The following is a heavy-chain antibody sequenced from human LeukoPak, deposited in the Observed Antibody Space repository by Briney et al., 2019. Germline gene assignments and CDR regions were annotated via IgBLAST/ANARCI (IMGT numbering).Heavy chain of an antibody. V-gene: IGHV3-21*04. D-gene: IGHD5-18*01. J-gene: IGHJ4*02. Sequence: GGSLRLSCAASGFTFSSYSMNWVRQAPGKGLEWVSSISSSSSYIYYADSVKGRFTISRDNAKNSLYLQMNSLRAEDTALYYCAKDINSHTAMVNFDYWGQGTLVTVSS. CDR3: AKDINSHTAMVNFDY. CDR1: GFTFSSYS. CDR2: ISSSSSYI.